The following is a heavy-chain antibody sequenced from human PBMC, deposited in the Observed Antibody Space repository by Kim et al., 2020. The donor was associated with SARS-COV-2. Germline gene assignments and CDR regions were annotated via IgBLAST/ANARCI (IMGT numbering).Heavy chain of an antibody. CDR2: IKQDGSEK. CDR3: ARGPSPMYYYDSSGSTQAFFDY. D-gene: IGHD3-22*01. Sequence: GGSLRLSCAASGFTFSSYWMSWVRQAPGKGLEWVANIKQDGSEKYYVDSVKGRFTISRDNAKNSLYLQMNSLRAEDTAVYYCARGPSPMYYYDSSGSTQAFFDYWGQGTLVTVSS. CDR1: GFTFSSYW. J-gene: IGHJ4*02. V-gene: IGHV3-7*01.